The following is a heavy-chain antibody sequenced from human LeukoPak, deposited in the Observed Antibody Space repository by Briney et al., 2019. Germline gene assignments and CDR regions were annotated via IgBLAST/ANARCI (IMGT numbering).Heavy chain of an antibody. J-gene: IGHJ2*01. V-gene: IGHV4-39*01. Sequence: SETLSLTCIVSGGSISSSRFYWGWIRQPPGKGLEWIGTIYYSGSTYYNPSLKSRVTISADTSKNQFSLNLSSVTAADTGVYYCARHVSSDLRIVVVTSNWYFDRWGRGTLVTVSS. CDR3: ARHVSSDLRIVVVTSNWYFDR. D-gene: IGHD2-21*02. CDR1: GGSISSSRFY. CDR2: IYYSGST.